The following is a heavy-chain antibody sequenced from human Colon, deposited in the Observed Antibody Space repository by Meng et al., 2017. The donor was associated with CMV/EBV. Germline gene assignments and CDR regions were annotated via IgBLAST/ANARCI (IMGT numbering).Heavy chain of an antibody. D-gene: IGHD1-26*01. J-gene: IGHJ4*02. CDR3: ASLSGGDFDY. Sequence: QVLLVKSGAEVKKPGASVKVSCKASGYTFTGYFMYWVRQAPGQGLEWLGVINPITGGTNYAQKFRGRVTMTRDTSMNTAYMELSRLRSDDTAVYYCASLSGGDFDYWGQGTLVTVSS. CDR1: GYTFTGYF. CDR2: INPITGGT. V-gene: IGHV1-2*02.